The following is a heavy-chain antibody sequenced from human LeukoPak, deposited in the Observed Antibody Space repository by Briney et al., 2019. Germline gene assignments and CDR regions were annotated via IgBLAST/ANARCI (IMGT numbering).Heavy chain of an antibody. V-gene: IGHV3-30*03. CDR2: ISYDGSNK. CDR1: GFTFSSYG. J-gene: IGHJ6*02. D-gene: IGHD3-9*01. Sequence: PGRSLRLSCAASGFTFSSYGMHWVRQAPGKGLEWVAVISYDGSNKYYADSVKGRFTISRDNSKNTLYLQMNSLRAEDTAVYYCARDYHSPNFDWLLGYYYYGMDVWGQGTTVTVSS. CDR3: ARDYHSPNFDWLLGYYYYGMDV.